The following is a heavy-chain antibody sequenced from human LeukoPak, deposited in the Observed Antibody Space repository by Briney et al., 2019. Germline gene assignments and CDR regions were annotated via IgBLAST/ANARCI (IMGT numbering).Heavy chain of an antibody. CDR1: GVSMNPYK. D-gene: IGHD3-22*01. CDR2: ISYTGGT. J-gene: IGHJ4*02. CDR3: ARVTGYMIEDYFDY. V-gene: IGHV4-59*01. Sequence: SETLSLTCTVSGVSMNPYKWSWIRQPPGKGLEWIGQISYTGGTNYNSSLRSRVTISVDTSKNQFSLKLRSVTAADTAVYYCARVTGYMIEDYFDYWGQGTLVTVSS.